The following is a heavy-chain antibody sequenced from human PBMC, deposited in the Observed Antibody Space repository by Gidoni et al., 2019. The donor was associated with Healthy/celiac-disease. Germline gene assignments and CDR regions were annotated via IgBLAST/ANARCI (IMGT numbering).Heavy chain of an antibody. CDR3: AKSGSYGY. Sequence: EVQLVESGGGLVQPGGPLRLSCAASGFTFSSYSRNWIRQAPGKGLEWVSYISSSNSTIYYADSMKGRFTISRDNAKNSLYLQMSSLGDEDTAVYYCAKSGSYGYWGQGTLVTVSS. V-gene: IGHV3-48*02. CDR1: GFTFSSYS. CDR2: ISSSNSTI. D-gene: IGHD1-26*01. J-gene: IGHJ4*02.